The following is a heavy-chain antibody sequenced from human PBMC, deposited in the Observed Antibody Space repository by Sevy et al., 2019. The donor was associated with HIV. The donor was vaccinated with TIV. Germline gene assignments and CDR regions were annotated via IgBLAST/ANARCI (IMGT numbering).Heavy chain of an antibody. J-gene: IGHJ4*02. Sequence: GGSLRLSCAASGFTFSSYAMHWVRHAPGKGLEWVAVISYDGSNKYYADSVKGRFTISRDNSKNTLYLQMNSLRAEDTAVYYCASGKYYDKDPTFDYWGQGTLVTVSS. CDR3: ASGKYYDKDPTFDY. CDR1: GFTFSSYA. CDR2: ISYDGSNK. V-gene: IGHV3-30-3*01. D-gene: IGHD3-22*01.